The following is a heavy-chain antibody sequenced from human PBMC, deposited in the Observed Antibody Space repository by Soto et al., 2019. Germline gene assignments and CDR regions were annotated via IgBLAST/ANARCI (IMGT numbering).Heavy chain of an antibody. Sequence: QVQLVQSGAEVKKPGSSVKVSCKASGGTFSSYAISWVRQAPGQGLEWMGGIIPSFGTANYAQKFQGRVTITADNSTSTAYMELSSLRYEDTAVYYCASFPTDGYNPNDAFDIWGQGTMVTVSS. J-gene: IGHJ3*02. CDR3: ASFPTDGYNPNDAFDI. D-gene: IGHD5-12*01. V-gene: IGHV1-69*06. CDR1: GGTFSSYA. CDR2: IIPSFGTA.